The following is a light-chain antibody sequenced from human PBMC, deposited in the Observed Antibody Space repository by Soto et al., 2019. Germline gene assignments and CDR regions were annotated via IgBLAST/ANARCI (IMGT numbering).Light chain of an antibody. V-gene: IGLV2-14*01. J-gene: IGLJ1*01. CDR2: EVS. CDR3: SSYTGSSIRL. Sequence: QYVLTQPASVSGSPGQSITISCTGTSSDIGAYNYVSWYQQHPGKAPKLMIYEVSNRPSGVSNRFSGSKSGNTASLTISGLQAEDEADYYCSSYTGSSIRLFGTGTKVTVL. CDR1: SSDIGAYNY.